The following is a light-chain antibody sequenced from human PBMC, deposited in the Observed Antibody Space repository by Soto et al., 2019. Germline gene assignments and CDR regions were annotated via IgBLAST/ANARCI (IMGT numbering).Light chain of an antibody. CDR2: KAS. V-gene: IGKV1-5*03. CDR3: QQFNSYPWT. Sequence: DIQVTQSPSTLSASVGDRVTITCRASQSINSWLAWYQQKPGKAPKLLIYKASTLESGVPSSFSGSGSGTEFTLTISSLRPDDFATYYCQQFNSYPWTFGQGTKVEIK. CDR1: QSINSW. J-gene: IGKJ1*01.